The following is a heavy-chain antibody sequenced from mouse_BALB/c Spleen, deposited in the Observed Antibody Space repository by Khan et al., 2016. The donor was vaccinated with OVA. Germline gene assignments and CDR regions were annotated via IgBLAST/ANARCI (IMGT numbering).Heavy chain of an antibody. CDR2: ISSGGHYT. CDR1: GFTFSTYG. CDR3: ARLAYYYNSEGFAY. V-gene: IGHV5-6*01. Sequence: EVELVESGGDLVKPGGSLKLSCAASGFTFSTYGMSWVRQTPAKRLEWVATISSGGHYTYYPDSVKGRFTISRDNAKSTLYLQMSSLKSEDTAIYYCARLAYYYNSEGFAYWGQGTLVTVSA. D-gene: IGHD1-1*01. J-gene: IGHJ3*01.